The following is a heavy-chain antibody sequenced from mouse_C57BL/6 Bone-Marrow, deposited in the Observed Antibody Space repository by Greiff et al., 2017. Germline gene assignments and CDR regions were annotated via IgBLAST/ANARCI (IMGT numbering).Heavy chain of an antibody. J-gene: IGHJ3*01. Sequence: VQVVESGAELVRPGASVKLSCKASGYTFTDYYINWVKQRPGQGLEWIARIYPGSGNNYYNEKLKGKATLTAENASRTAYMQHSSLTSEDSAVYFCARGWLRFAYWGQGTLVTVSA. V-gene: IGHV1-76*01. CDR1: GYTFTDYY. CDR2: IYPGSGNN. D-gene: IGHD2-3*01. CDR3: ARGWLRFAY.